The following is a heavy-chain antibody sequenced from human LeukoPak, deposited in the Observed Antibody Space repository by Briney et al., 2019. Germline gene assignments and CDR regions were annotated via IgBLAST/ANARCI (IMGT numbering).Heavy chain of an antibody. J-gene: IGHJ4*02. Sequence: SETLSLTCTVSGGSISSGDYYWSWIRQPPGKGLAWIGYIYYSGSTYYNPSLKSRLTISVDTSKNQFSLKLSSVTAADTAVYYCARVVDFDSSCYLFDFWGQGTLVTVSS. D-gene: IGHD3-22*01. CDR3: ARVVDFDSSCYLFDF. V-gene: IGHV4-30-4*01. CDR2: IYYSGST. CDR1: GGSISSGDYY.